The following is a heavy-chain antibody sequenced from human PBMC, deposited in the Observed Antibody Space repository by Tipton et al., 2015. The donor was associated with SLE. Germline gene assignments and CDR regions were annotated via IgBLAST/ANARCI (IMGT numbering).Heavy chain of an antibody. V-gene: IGHV1-2*06. CDR2: INPDSGGT. D-gene: IGHD2-2*01. Sequence: QLVQSGAEVKKPGASVKVSCKASGYTFTGDYMHWVGQAPGQGLEWMGRINPDSGGTNYAQKFQGRVTMTRDTSISTAYMELSRLRSDDTAVYYCARKKYSSSGDAFDIWGQGTMVTVSS. J-gene: IGHJ3*02. CDR1: GYTFTGDY. CDR3: ARKKYSSSGDAFDI.